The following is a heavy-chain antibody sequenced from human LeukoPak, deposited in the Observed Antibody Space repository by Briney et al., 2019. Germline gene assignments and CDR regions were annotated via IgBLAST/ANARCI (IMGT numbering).Heavy chain of an antibody. CDR3: ARVGSYLVYYDAFDI. J-gene: IGHJ3*02. Sequence: PSETLSLTCTVSGGSISSYYWTWIRQPPGKGLEWIGYIYYSGSSNYNPSLKSRVTISVDTSKNQSSLKLSSVTAADTAVYYCARVGSYLVYYDAFDIWGQGTIVTVSS. CDR1: GGSISSYY. D-gene: IGHD1-26*01. CDR2: IYYSGSS. V-gene: IGHV4-59*01.